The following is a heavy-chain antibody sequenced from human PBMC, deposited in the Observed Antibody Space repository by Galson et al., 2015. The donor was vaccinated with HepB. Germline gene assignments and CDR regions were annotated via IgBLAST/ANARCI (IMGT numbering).Heavy chain of an antibody. CDR1: GGSFSGYY. J-gene: IGHJ5*02. CDR2: INHGGRA. D-gene: IGHD3-3*01. Sequence: ETLSLTCAVYGGSFSGYYWNWIRQPPGKGLEWIGEINHGGRANYNPSLKSRLTFSIDTSNSHFSLRLRSVSAADTAVYYCARRAPTSMFGQTQGFSPWGQGTLVIVSS. V-gene: IGHV4-34*01. CDR3: ARRAPTSMFGQTQGFSP.